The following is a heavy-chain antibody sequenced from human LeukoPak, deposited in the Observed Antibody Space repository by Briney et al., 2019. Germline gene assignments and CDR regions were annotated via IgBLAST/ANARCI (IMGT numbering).Heavy chain of an antibody. CDR3: AKKGYAGSGTYSYYFDY. V-gene: IGHV3-74*01. D-gene: IGHD3-10*01. CDR1: GFTFSNSW. Sequence: GGSLRLSCAASGFTFSNSWMHWVRQAPGKGLVWVSRINSDGKTTSYADSVKGRFTISRDNSKNTLYLQMNSLRAEDTAVYYCAKKGYAGSGTYSYYFDYWGQGTLVTVTS. CDR2: INSDGKTT. J-gene: IGHJ4*02.